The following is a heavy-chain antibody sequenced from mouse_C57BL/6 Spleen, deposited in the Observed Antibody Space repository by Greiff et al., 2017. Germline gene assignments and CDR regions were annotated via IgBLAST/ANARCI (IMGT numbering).Heavy chain of an antibody. Sequence: EVKLVESGGGLVQPGGSLSLSCAASGFTFTDYYMSWVRQPPGKALEWLGFIRNKANGYTTEYSASVKGRFTISRDNSQSILYLQMNALRAEDSATYYCARSFYGNYYYFDYWGQGTTLTVSS. CDR2: IRNKANGYTT. J-gene: IGHJ2*01. D-gene: IGHD2-10*01. V-gene: IGHV7-3*01. CDR3: ARSFYGNYYYFDY. CDR1: GFTFTDYY.